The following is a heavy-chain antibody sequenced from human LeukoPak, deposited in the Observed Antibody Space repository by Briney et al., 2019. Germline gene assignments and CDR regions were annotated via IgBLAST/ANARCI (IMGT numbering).Heavy chain of an antibody. D-gene: IGHD4-17*01. V-gene: IGHV3-23*01. Sequence: GGSLRLSCAASGFTFSNYAMNWVRQAPGKRLEWVSSISGGGETTYYADSAKGRFTISRDNSQNTLYLQMNSLRAEDTAVYYCARDYADYVGYFFFDYWGQGTLVTVSS. CDR1: GFTFSNYA. CDR2: ISGGGETT. CDR3: ARDYADYVGYFFFDY. J-gene: IGHJ4*02.